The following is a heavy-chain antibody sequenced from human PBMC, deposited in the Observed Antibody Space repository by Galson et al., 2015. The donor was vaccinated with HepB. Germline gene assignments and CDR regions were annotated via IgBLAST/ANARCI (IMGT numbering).Heavy chain of an antibody. CDR3: ATKNVDTAIGSYYYHGMDV. V-gene: IGHV1-24*01. CDR1: GYTLTELS. CDR2: FDPEDGET. D-gene: IGHD5-18*01. J-gene: IGHJ6*02. Sequence: SVKVSCKVSGYTLTELSMHWVRQAPGKGLEWMGGFDPEDGETIYAQMFQGRVTMTEDTSTDTAYMELSSLRSEDTAVYYCATKNVDTAIGSYYYHGMDVWGRGTTVTVSS.